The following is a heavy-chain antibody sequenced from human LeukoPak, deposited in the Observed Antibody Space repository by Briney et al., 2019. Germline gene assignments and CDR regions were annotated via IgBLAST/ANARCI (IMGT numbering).Heavy chain of an antibody. CDR1: GGTFSSYA. J-gene: IGHJ4*02. V-gene: IGHV1-69*05. D-gene: IGHD6-13*01. CDR3: ARASSLIAAAGMFDY. Sequence: SVKVSCKASGGTFSSYAISWVRQAPGQGLEWMGGIIPIFGTANYAQKFQGRVTITTDESTSTAYMELSSLRSEDTAVYYCARASSLIAAAGMFDYWGQGTLVTVSS. CDR2: IIPIFGTA.